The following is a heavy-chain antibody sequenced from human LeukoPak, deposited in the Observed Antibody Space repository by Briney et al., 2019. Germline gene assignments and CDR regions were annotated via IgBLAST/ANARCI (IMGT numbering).Heavy chain of an antibody. Sequence: SETLSLTCTVSGGSISSSNYYWGWIRQPPGKGLEWIGSIYYSGSTHYNPSLKSRVTISIDTSKNQFSLRLSSVTAADTAVYYCARGDGHYDILTGYYSPWGQGTLVTVSS. CDR3: ARGDGHYDILTGYYSP. CDR1: GGSISSSNYY. V-gene: IGHV4-39*07. CDR2: IYYSGST. J-gene: IGHJ5*02. D-gene: IGHD3-9*01.